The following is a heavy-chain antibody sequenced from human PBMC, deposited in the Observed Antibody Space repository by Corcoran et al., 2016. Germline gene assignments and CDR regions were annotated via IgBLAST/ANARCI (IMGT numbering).Heavy chain of an antibody. CDR2: ISGSGGST. CDR1: GFTFSSYA. V-gene: IGHV3-23*01. CDR3: AKLRYFDWLAPMVLDY. Sequence: EVQLLESGGGLVQPGGSLRLSCAASGFTFSSYAMSWVRQAPGKGLEWVSAISGSGGSTYYADSVKGRFTISRDNSKNTLYLQMNSLRAEDTAVYYCAKLRYFDWLAPMVLDYWGQGTLVTVSS. J-gene: IGHJ4*02. D-gene: IGHD3-9*01.